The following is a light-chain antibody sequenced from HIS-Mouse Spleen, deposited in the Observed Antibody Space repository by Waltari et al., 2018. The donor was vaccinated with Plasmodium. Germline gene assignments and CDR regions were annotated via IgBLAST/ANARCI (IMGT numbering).Light chain of an antibody. CDR1: ALPKQD. V-gene: IGLV3-25*03. CDR3: QSADSSGTYV. CDR2: KDS. J-gene: IGLJ1*01. Sequence: SYELTQPPSVSVSPGQTARITCSGDALPKQDDYWYQQKPAQAPVLVIYKDSERPSGIPERFSGSSSGTTVTLTISGVQAEDEADYYCQSADSSGTYVFGTGTKVTVL.